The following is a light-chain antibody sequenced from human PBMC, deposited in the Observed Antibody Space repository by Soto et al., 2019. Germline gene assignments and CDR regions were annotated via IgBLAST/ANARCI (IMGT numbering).Light chain of an antibody. V-gene: IGKV1-5*03. CDR3: QHYNSYPLT. CDR2: KAS. CDR1: QSISSW. Sequence: DIQMTQSPSTLSASVGDRVTITCRASQSISSWLAWDHQKPGKAPKLLIFKASTLESGVTSRFSGSGSGTEFTLTISGLQPDDFANYYCQHYNSYPLTFGGGTKVEIK. J-gene: IGKJ4*01.